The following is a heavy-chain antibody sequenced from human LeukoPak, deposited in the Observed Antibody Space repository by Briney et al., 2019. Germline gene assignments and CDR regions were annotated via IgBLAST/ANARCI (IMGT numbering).Heavy chain of an antibody. CDR1: GGSFSGYY. J-gene: IGHJ4*02. V-gene: IGHV4-34*01. CDR3: ASRRYSSSWRKFDY. Sequence: PSETLSLTCAVYGGSFSGYYWSWIRQPPGKGLEWIGEINHSGSTNYNPSLKSRVTISLDTSKNQFSLKLTSVTAADTAVYYCASRRYSSSWRKFDYWGQGTLVSVSS. D-gene: IGHD6-13*01. CDR2: INHSGST.